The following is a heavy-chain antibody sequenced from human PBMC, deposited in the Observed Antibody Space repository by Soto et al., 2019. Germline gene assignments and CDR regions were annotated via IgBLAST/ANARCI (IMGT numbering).Heavy chain of an antibody. J-gene: IGHJ6*02. D-gene: IGHD3-10*01. CDR3: ARGSSTMVRGVYYYGMDV. CDR1: GGSISSGDYY. CDR2: IYYSGST. V-gene: IGHV4-30-4*01. Sequence: SETLSLTCTVSGGSISSGDYYWSWIRQPPGKGLEWIGYIYYSGSTYHNPSLKSRVTISVDTSKNQFSLKLSSVTAADTAVYYCARGSSTMVRGVYYYGMDVWGQGTTVTVSS.